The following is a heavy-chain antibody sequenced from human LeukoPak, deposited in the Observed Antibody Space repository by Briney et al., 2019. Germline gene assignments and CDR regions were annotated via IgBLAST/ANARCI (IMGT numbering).Heavy chain of an antibody. CDR3: ARLYYDSSGYYTVDAFDI. CDR1: GFTFSNAW. Sequence: GGSLRLPCAASGFTFSNAWMSWVRQAPGKGLEWVSSISSSSSYIYYADSVKGRFTISRDNAKNSLYLQMNSLRAEDTAVYYCARLYYDSSGYYTVDAFDIWGQGTMVTVSS. J-gene: IGHJ3*02. V-gene: IGHV3-21*01. D-gene: IGHD3-22*01. CDR2: ISSSSSYI.